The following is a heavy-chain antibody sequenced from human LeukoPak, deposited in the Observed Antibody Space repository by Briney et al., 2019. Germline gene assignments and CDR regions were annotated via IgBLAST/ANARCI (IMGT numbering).Heavy chain of an antibody. CDR1: GFTFSSYA. Sequence: GGPLRLSCAASGFTFSSYAMHWVRQAPGKGLEYVSAISSNWGSTYYANSVKGRFTISRDNSKNTLYLQMDSLRAEDMAVYYCARENPPHGAFDIWGQGTMVTVSS. V-gene: IGHV3-64*01. CDR3: ARENPPHGAFDI. CDR2: ISSNWGST. J-gene: IGHJ3*02.